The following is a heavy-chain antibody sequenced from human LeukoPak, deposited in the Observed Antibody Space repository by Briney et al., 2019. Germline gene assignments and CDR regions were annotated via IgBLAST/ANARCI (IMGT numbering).Heavy chain of an antibody. CDR3: ARRRQYDSSLFWNFDL. J-gene: IGHJ2*01. Sequence: SETLSLTCAVYGGSFSGYYWSWIRQSPGKRLEWIGEINHSGSTNYNPSLKSRLTISVDTSKNQFSLKLNSVTAADTAVYYCARRRQYDSSLFWNFDLWGRGTLVTVSS. D-gene: IGHD6-6*01. CDR2: INHSGST. CDR1: GGSFSGYY. V-gene: IGHV4-34*01.